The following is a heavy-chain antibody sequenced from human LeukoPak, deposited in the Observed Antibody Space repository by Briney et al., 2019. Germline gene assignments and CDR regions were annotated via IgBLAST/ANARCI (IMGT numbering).Heavy chain of an antibody. J-gene: IGHJ4*02. D-gene: IGHD1-26*01. CDR3: ARHSRTYYDFDY. V-gene: IGHV4-59*08. Sequence: SETLSLTCTVSGGSISSYYWSWIRQPPGQGREWSGHIYYSGSTNYNPSLKSRVSISVDMSTNQFSLKLTSVTAADTAVYYCARHSRTYYDFDYWGQGTLVTVSS. CDR1: GGSISSYY. CDR2: IYYSGST.